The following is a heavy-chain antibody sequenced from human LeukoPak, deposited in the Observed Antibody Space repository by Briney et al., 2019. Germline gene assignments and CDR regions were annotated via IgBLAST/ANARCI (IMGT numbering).Heavy chain of an antibody. J-gene: IGHJ3*02. CDR2: IRYDGSNK. V-gene: IGHV3-30*02. D-gene: IGHD5-24*01. Sequence: GGSLRLSCAASGFTFSSYGMHWVRQAPGKGLEWVAFIRYDGSNKYYADSVKGRFTISRDNSKNTLYLQMNSLRAEDTAVYYCANEKVDGYNYGAFDIWGQGTMVTVSS. CDR1: GFTFSSYG. CDR3: ANEKVDGYNYGAFDI.